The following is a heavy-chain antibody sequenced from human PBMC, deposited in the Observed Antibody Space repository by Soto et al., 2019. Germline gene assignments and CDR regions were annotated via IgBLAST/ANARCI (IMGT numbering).Heavy chain of an antibody. CDR3: AREGYGYSYWYFDL. V-gene: IGHV1-18*01. CDR2: IGAYNGNT. D-gene: IGHD2-15*01. Sequence: QVQLMQSGAEVKKPGASVKVSCKASGYTFTSYGISWVRQAPGQGLEWMGWIGAYNGNTNYAQKFQGRVTMTTDTSMSTIYMELRSQRADDTAVYYCAREGYGYSYWYFDLWGRGTLVIVSS. J-gene: IGHJ2*01. CDR1: GYTFTSYG.